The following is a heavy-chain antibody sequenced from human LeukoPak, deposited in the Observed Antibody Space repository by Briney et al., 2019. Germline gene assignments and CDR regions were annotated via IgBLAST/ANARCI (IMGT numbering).Heavy chain of an antibody. D-gene: IGHD2-15*01. J-gene: IGHJ4*02. CDR2: ISSSGSRI. Sequence: GGSLRLSCAASGFTFSSYEMNWVRQAPGKGLEWVSHISSSGSRIYYAESVKGRSTISRDNSRNTLYLQMDSLRAEDTALYYCAKDCCGPYSLFDYWGQGTLVTVSS. CDR1: GFTFSSYE. V-gene: IGHV3-48*03. CDR3: AKDCCGPYSLFDY.